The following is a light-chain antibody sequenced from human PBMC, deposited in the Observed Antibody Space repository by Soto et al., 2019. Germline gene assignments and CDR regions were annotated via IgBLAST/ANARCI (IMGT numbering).Light chain of an antibody. Sequence: QSVLTQPASVSGSPGQSITITCTGTSSDVGSSNLVSWYQQHPGKAPKLMIYEVTKRPSGVSNRFSGSKSGNTASLTISGLQAEDEADYYCCSYAGSSTYVAFGGGTKVTVL. CDR3: CSYAGSSTYVA. CDR1: SSDVGSSNL. J-gene: IGLJ2*01. CDR2: EVT. V-gene: IGLV2-23*02.